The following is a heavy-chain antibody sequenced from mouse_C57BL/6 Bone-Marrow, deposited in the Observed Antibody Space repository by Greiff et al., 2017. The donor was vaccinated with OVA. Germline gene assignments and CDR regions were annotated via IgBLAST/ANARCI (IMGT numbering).Heavy chain of an antibody. CDR2: SRNKANDYTT. D-gene: IGHD1-1*01. CDR1: GFTFSDFY. Sequence: EVMLVESGGGLVQSGRSLRLSCATSGFTFSDFYMEWVRQAPGKGLEWIAASRNKANDYTTEYSASVKGRFIVSRDTSQSILYLQMNALRAEDTAIYYCARDANGSSFWNFDVWGTGTTVTVSS. J-gene: IGHJ1*03. V-gene: IGHV7-1*01. CDR3: ARDANGSSFWNFDV.